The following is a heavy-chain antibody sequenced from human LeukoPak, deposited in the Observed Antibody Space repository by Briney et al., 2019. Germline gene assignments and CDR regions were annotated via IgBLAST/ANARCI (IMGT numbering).Heavy chain of an antibody. D-gene: IGHD3-10*01. V-gene: IGHV4-34*01. Sequence: SETLSLTCTVSGGSISSYYWSWIRQPPGKGLEWIGEINHSGSTNYNPSLKSRVTISVDTSKNQFSLKLSSVTAADTAVYYCARVNSGVIQHWGQGTLVTVSS. J-gene: IGHJ1*01. CDR3: ARVNSGVIQH. CDR2: INHSGST. CDR1: GGSISSYY.